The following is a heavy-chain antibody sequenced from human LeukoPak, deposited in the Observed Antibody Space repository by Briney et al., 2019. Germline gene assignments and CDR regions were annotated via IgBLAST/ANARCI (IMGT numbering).Heavy chain of an antibody. CDR2: ISYDGSNK. Sequence: GGSLRLFCAASGFTFSSYGMHWVRQAPGKGLEWVAVISYDGSNKYYADSVKGRFTISRDNSKNTLYLQMNSLRAEDTAVYYCAKEHYGGNLDYFDYWGQGTLVTVSS. CDR1: GFTFSSYG. V-gene: IGHV3-30*18. J-gene: IGHJ4*02. D-gene: IGHD4-23*01. CDR3: AKEHYGGNLDYFDY.